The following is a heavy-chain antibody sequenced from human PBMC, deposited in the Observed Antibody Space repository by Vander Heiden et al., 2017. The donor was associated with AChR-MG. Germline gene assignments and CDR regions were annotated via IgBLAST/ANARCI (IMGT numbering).Heavy chain of an antibody. CDR1: GYTFTSSD. V-gene: IGHV1-8*01. CDR2: MNPNSGNT. CDR3: ARDVGSSSWYEGFDP. D-gene: IGHD6-13*01. J-gene: IGHJ5*02. Sequence: QVQLVQSGAEVKTPGASAKVACKASGYTFTSSDIHWVRQASGQGLEWMGWMNPNSGNTGYAQKFQGRVTMTRNTSISTAYMELSSLRSEDTAVYYCARDVGSSSWYEGFDPWGQGTLVTVSS.